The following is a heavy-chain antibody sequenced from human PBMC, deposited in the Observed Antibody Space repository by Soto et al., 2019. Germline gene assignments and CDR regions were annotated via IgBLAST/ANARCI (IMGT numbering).Heavy chain of an antibody. D-gene: IGHD6-13*01. Sequence: PSDTLSRASTFSGCPTSNYYWSWIPQPPWKGFEWVGFLFNGGSANYNPSLKSRVAISVDMFQNQFSLKFTSVTAADSAVYYCARHGAIYSTSWYDFDYWGQGTLVTVS. CDR3: ARHGAIYSTSWYDFDY. J-gene: IGHJ4*02. CDR1: GCPTSNYY. CDR2: LFNGGSA. V-gene: IGHV4-59*08.